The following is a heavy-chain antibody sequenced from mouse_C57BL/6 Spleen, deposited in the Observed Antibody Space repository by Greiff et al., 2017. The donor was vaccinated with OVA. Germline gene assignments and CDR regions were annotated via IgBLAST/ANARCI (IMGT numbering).Heavy chain of an antibody. D-gene: IGHD2-1*01. CDR2: IHPNSGST. Sequence: VQLQQPGAELVKSGASVKLSCKASGYTFTSYWMHWVKQRPGQGLEWIGMIHPNSGSTNYNEKFKSKATLTVDKSSSTAYMQLSSLTSEDSAVYYCARNGNYVDYFDYWGQGTTLTVSS. CDR1: GYTFTSYW. J-gene: IGHJ2*01. V-gene: IGHV1-64*01. CDR3: ARNGNYVDYFDY.